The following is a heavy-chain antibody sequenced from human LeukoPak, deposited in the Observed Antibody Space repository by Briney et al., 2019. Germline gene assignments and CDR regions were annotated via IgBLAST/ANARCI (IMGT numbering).Heavy chain of an antibody. CDR1: GGSISSSSYY. CDR3: ARPPFPGDLHPYAFDI. D-gene: IGHD7-27*01. V-gene: IGHV4-39*01. CDR2: IYYSGST. J-gene: IGHJ3*02. Sequence: SETLSLTCTVSGGSISSSSYYWGWIRQPPGKGLEWIGSIYYSGSTYYNPSLKSRVTISVDTSKNQFSLKLSSVTAADTAVYYCARPPFPGDLHPYAFDIWGQGTMVTVSS.